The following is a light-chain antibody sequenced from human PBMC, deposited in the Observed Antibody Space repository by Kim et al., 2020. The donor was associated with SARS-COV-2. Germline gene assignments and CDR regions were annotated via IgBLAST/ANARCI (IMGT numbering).Light chain of an antibody. V-gene: IGLV3-19*01. CDR3: KSRDTSNFVI. J-gene: IGLJ2*01. Sequence: SSELTQDPAVSVALGQTVRITCQGDSLRKYYASWYQQKPGQAPVLLISGKNNRPSGIPDRFSGSSSGNTASLTIAGAQAEEEADYYCKSRDTSNFVIFGGGTKLTVL. CDR1: SLRKYY. CDR2: GKN.